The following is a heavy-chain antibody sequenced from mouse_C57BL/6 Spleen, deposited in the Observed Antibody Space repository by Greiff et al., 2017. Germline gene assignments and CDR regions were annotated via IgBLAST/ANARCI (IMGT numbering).Heavy chain of an antibody. D-gene: IGHD2-4*01. CDR2: ISYDGSN. V-gene: IGHV3-6*01. CDR1: GYSITSGYY. Sequence: DVKLQESGPGLVKPSQSLSLTCSVTGYSITSGYYWNWIRQFPGNKLEWMGYISYDGSNNYNPSLKNRISITRDTSKNQFFLKLNSVTTEETATYYCARDRRYYDYDAGFAYWGQGTLVTVSA. J-gene: IGHJ3*01. CDR3: ARDRRYYDYDAGFAY.